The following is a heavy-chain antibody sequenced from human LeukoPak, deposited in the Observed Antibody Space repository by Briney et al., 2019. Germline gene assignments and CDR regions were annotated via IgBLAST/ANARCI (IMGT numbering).Heavy chain of an antibody. J-gene: IGHJ3*02. Sequence: GGSLRLSCEASGFAFSFFAMSWLRQAPGKGLEWVSVIYSGGRGTTYSADSVKGRFTISRDNSKNTVYLQMNSLRAEDTAVYYCARDPASSGLAAFEIWGQGTMVTVSS. CDR3: ARDPASSGLAAFEI. V-gene: IGHV3-23*03. D-gene: IGHD3-16*01. CDR2: IYSGGRGTT. CDR1: GFAFSFFA.